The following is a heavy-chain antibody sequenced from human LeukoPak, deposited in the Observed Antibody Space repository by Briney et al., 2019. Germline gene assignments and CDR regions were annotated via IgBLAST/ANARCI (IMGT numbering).Heavy chain of an antibody. CDR2: TRSRTNSYAT. Sequence: GGSLKLSCAASGFTFSGSALHWVRQASGKGLEWVGRTRSRTNSYATVYAASVKGRFTISRDDSKNMAYLQMNSLKTEDTAVYYCTALGVAAYWGQGTLVTVSS. J-gene: IGHJ4*02. CDR3: TALGVAAY. CDR1: GFTFSGSA. D-gene: IGHD6-19*01. V-gene: IGHV3-73*01.